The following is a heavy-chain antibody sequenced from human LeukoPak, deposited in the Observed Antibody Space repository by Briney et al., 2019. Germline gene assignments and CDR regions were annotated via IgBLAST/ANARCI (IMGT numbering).Heavy chain of an antibody. CDR1: GFTFSSYA. V-gene: IGHV3-23*01. D-gene: IGHD3-3*01. J-gene: IGHJ4*02. CDR2: ISGSGGST. Sequence: GGSLRLSCAASGFTFSSYAMSWVCQAPGKGLEWVSAISGSGGSTYYADSVKGRFTTSRDNSKNTLYLQMNSLRAEDTAVYYCAKGDQGPVAYYDFWSGYSTGGIDYWGQGTLVTVSS. CDR3: AKGDQGPVAYYDFWSGYSTGGIDY.